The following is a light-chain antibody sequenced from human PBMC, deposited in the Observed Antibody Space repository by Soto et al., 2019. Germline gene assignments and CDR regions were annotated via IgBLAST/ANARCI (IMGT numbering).Light chain of an antibody. J-gene: IGLJ1*01. CDR1: NLGDKY. CDR2: QNT. CDR3: QAWDTNIPQL. V-gene: IGLV3-1*01. Sequence: SYELTQPPSVSVSPGQTASITCSGDNLGDKYACWYQQKPGQSPVLVMFQNTRRPSGIPARFSGSNSGNTATLTISGTQAMDEADYYCQAWDTNIPQLFGTGTKLTVL.